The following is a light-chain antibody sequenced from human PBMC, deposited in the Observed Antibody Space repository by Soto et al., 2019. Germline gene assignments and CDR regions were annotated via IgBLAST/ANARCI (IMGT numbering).Light chain of an antibody. CDR1: QSVSSN. V-gene: IGKV3-15*01. CDR3: QQYTHWPRT. J-gene: IGKJ1*01. Sequence: ETVMTQSPATRSGSPGERASLSCRASQSVSSNLAWYQQKPGQAPRLLIYGASTRATGIPARFSGSGSGTEFTLTISSLQSEDFAVYYCQQYTHWPRTFGQGTKVDVK. CDR2: GAS.